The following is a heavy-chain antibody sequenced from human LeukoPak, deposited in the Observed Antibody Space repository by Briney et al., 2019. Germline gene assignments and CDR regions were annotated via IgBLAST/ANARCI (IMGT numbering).Heavy chain of an antibody. CDR2: ISGSGGST. CDR3: AKEGYYDSSGYSDY. CDR1: GFTFSSNG. J-gene: IGHJ4*02. D-gene: IGHD3-22*01. V-gene: IGHV3-23*01. Sequence: GGSLRLSCVASGFTFSSNGMSWVRQAPGKGLEWVSAISGSGGSTYYADSVKGRFTISRDNSKNTLYLQMNSLRAEDTAVYYCAKEGYYDSSGYSDYWGQGTLVTVSS.